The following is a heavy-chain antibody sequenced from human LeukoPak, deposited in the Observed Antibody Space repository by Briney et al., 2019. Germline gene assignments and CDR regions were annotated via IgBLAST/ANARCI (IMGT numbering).Heavy chain of an antibody. V-gene: IGHV5-51*01. CDR2: IYPGDSDT. D-gene: IGHD1-26*01. CDR3: ARHFDSAPGAKVGAKAYYYYGMDV. Sequence: GLSLKISCKGPGYSFTSYWSGWVRKMPGKGLEWMGIIYPGDSDTRYSPSLQGQVTISDDKSISTAYLQWSSLKASDTAMYYCARHFDSAPGAKVGAKAYYYYGMDVWGQGTTVTVSS. J-gene: IGHJ6*02. CDR1: GYSFTSYW.